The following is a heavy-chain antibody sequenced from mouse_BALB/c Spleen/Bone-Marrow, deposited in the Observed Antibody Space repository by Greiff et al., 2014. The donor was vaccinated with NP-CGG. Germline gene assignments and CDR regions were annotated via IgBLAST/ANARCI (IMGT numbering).Heavy chain of an antibody. J-gene: IGHJ1*01. Sequence: VHVKQSGSELVKPGASVKLSCAASGFNIKDTYMHWVKQRPEQGLEWIGRIDPANGDTKYDPKFQGKATITADTSSNTAYLQLSSLTSEDTAVYYCTRPSFCYGSSYWYFDVWGAGTTVTVSS. V-gene: IGHV14-3*02. CDR3: TRPSFCYGSSYWYFDV. CDR1: GFNIKDTY. CDR2: IDPANGDT. D-gene: IGHD1-1*01.